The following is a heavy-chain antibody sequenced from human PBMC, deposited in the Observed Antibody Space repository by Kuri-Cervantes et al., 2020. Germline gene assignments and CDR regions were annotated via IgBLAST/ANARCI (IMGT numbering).Heavy chain of an antibody. CDR2: IIPIFGTA. CDR1: GGTFSSYA. CDR3: ARLYSSSAAAAFDY. J-gene: IGHJ4*02. V-gene: IGHV1-69*06. D-gene: IGHD6-6*01. Sequence: SVKVSCKASGGTFSSYAISWVRQAPGQGLEWMGGIIPIFGTANYAQKFQGRVTITADKSTSTAYMELSSLRSEDTAVYYCARLYSSSAAAAFDYWGQGTLVTVSS.